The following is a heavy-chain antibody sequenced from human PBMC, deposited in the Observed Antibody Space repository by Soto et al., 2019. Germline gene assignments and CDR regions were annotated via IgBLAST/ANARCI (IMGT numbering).Heavy chain of an antibody. CDR2: INAGNGNT. J-gene: IGHJ5*02. CDR3: ARASGSSYWFDP. D-gene: IGHD1-26*01. CDR1: GYTFTNYA. Sequence: ASVKVSCKASGYTFTNYAMHWVRQAPGQRLEWMGWINAGNGNTKYSQKFQGRVTITRDTSASTAYMELRSLRSEDTAVYYCARASGSSYWFDPWGQGTLVTVSS. V-gene: IGHV1-3*01.